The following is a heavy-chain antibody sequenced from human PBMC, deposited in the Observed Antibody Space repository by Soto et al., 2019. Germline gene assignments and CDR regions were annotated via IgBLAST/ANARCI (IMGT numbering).Heavy chain of an antibody. D-gene: IGHD3-9*01. J-gene: IGHJ6*02. CDR3: ARDTVLRYFDWLLSSFYYYGMDV. CDR2: ISSSGSTI. Sequence: PGGSLRLSCAASGFTFSSYDMNWVRQAPGKGLEWVSYISSSGSTIYYADSVKGRFTISRDNAKNSLYLQMNSLRAEDTAVYYCARDTVLRYFDWLLSSFYYYGMDVWGQGTTVTVSS. V-gene: IGHV3-48*03. CDR1: GFTFSSYD.